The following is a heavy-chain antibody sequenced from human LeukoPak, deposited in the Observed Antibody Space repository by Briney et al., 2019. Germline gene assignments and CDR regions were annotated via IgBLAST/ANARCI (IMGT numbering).Heavy chain of an antibody. V-gene: IGHV4-39*02. CDR3: ARERFIVGATQTLDY. J-gene: IGHJ4*02. D-gene: IGHD1-26*01. CDR1: GGSTSSSSYN. Sequence: SETLSLTCTVSGGSTSSSSYNWGWIRQPPGKGLEWIGSIYYSGSTYYNPFLRSRVTISVDTSKNQFSLRLSSVTAADTAVYFCARERFIVGATQTLDYWGQGTLVTVSS. CDR2: IYYSGST.